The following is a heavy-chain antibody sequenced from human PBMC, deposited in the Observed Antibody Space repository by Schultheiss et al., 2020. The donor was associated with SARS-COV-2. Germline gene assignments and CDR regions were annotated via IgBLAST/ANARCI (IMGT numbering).Heavy chain of an antibody. D-gene: IGHD4-11*01. CDR1: GGSFSGYY. Sequence: SQTLSLTCAVYGGSFSGYYWSWIRQPPGKGLEWIGEINHSGSTNYNPSLKSRVTISVDTSKNQFSLKLSSVTAADTAVYYCAREGGQYSNYGYFDLWGRGTLVTVSS. CDR3: AREGGQYSNYGYFDL. V-gene: IGHV4-34*01. J-gene: IGHJ2*01. CDR2: INHSGST.